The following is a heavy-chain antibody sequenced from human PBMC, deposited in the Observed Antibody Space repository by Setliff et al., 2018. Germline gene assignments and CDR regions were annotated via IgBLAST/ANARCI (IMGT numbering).Heavy chain of an antibody. CDR2: IKHSGST. V-gene: IGHV4-34*01. Sequence: SETLSLTCAASGGTFSDYYWTWIRQHPDKGLEWIGEIKHSGSTNYNPSLKSRVTISLDKSKNQFSLELSSVTAADTAVYYCARDDTYDILTGYSPRLDYWGQGTLVTVSS. CDR3: ARDDTYDILTGYSPRLDY. CDR1: GGTFSDYY. D-gene: IGHD3-9*01. J-gene: IGHJ4*02.